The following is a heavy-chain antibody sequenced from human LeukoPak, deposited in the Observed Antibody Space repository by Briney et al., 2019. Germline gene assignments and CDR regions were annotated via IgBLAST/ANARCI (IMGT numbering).Heavy chain of an antibody. Sequence: NAGESLKISCKGSGYSLTNYWTGGVRQMPGKGLEWMGIINPGDSDTRYSPSFRGQVTISADKSITTAYLQWNTLNASDTAMYYCARPAYQPYDAFDIWGQGTMVTVSS. CDR1: GYSLTNYW. CDR2: INPGDSDT. CDR3: ARPAYQPYDAFDI. J-gene: IGHJ3*02. V-gene: IGHV5-51*01.